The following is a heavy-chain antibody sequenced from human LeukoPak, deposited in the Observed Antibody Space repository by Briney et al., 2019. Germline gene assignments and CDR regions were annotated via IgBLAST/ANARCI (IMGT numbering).Heavy chain of an antibody. V-gene: IGHV4-59*01. J-gene: IGHJ6*03. CDR1: GGSISSYY. D-gene: IGHD6-13*01. CDR2: IYYSGST. CDR3: ARGEDSSSWYYPGYYYYYMDV. Sequence: PSETLSLTCTVSGGSISSYYWSWIQQPPGKGLEWIGYIYYSGSTNYNPSLKSRVTISVDTSKNQFSLKLSSVTAADTAVYYCARGEDSSSWYYPGYYYYYMDVWGKGTTVTVSS.